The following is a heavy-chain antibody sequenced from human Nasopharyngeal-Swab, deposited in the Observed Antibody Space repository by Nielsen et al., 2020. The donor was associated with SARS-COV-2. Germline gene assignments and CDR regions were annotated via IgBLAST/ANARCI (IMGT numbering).Heavy chain of an antibody. D-gene: IGHD3-3*01. CDR3: ARNPGVVLEYGWFDP. CDR1: GGSFSSYA. Sequence: SVKVSCRASGGSFSSYAISWVRQAPGQGVEWMGGIIPIFGTANYAQKIQGRVTITADESMSTAYMKLSSLRSEDTAVYYCARNPGVVLEYGWFDPWGQGTLVTVSS. V-gene: IGHV1-69*01. J-gene: IGHJ5*02. CDR2: IIPIFGTA.